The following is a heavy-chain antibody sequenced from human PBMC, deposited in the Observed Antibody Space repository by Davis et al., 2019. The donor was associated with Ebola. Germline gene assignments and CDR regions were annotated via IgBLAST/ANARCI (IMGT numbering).Heavy chain of an antibody. CDR3: ARLKGYFGMDV. V-gene: IGHV4-34*01. D-gene: IGHD3-9*01. J-gene: IGHJ6*02. CDR2: INHSGST. Sequence: MPSETLSLTCAVYGGSFSGYYWSWTRQPPGKGLEWIGEINHSGSTNYNPSLKSRVTISVDTSKNQFSLKLSSVTAADTAVYYCARLKGYFGMDVWGQGTTVTVSS. CDR1: GGSFSGYY.